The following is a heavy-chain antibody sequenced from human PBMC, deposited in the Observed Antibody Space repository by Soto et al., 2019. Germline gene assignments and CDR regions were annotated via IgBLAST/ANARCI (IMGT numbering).Heavy chain of an antibody. D-gene: IGHD4-17*01. J-gene: IGHJ4*02. CDR3: ATQKIQTTVTTRGYYFDY. Sequence: EVQLVESGGGLVQPGGSLRLSCAASGFTFSSYAMHWVRQAPGKGLEYVSAISSNGGSTYYANSVKGRFTISRDNSKNTLYLQMGSLRAEDMAVYCCATQKIQTTVTTRGYYFDYWGQGTLVTVSS. CDR2: ISSNGGST. CDR1: GFTFSSYA. V-gene: IGHV3-64*01.